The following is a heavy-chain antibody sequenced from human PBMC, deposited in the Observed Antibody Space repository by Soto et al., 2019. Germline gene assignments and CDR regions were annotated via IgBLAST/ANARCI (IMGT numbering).Heavy chain of an antibody. Sequence: ASVKVSCKASGFSFTGYYIHWLRQVPGQGLEWMGWINAHSGGTEYAQKFQGRVTLTRDTSIATAYLTLTSLTSDDTALYYCAKDLTRQLAYWLDPWGQGTQVTVYS. CDR1: GFSFTGYY. CDR3: AKDLTRQLAYWLDP. V-gene: IGHV1-2*02. D-gene: IGHD6-6*01. CDR2: INAHSGGT. J-gene: IGHJ5*02.